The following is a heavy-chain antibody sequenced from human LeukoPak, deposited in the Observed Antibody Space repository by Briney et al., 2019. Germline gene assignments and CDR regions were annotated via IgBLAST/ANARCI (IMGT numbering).Heavy chain of an antibody. Sequence: GGSLRLSCAASGFTFSSYAMHWVRQAPGKGLEYVSAISSSGGDTFYENSVKGRFTISRDNSKNTLYLQMNSLRAEDTAVYYCAKSVARFYYYGMDVWGQGTTVTVSS. D-gene: IGHD6-19*01. CDR1: GFTFSSYA. V-gene: IGHV3-64*01. CDR2: ISSSGGDT. J-gene: IGHJ6*02. CDR3: AKSVARFYYYGMDV.